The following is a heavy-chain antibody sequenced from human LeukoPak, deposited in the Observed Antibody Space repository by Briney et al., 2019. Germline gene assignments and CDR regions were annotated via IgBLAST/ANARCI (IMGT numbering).Heavy chain of an antibody. CDR2: IYTSGST. D-gene: IGHD3-22*01. CDR1: GGSISSGSYY. V-gene: IGHV4-61*02. CDR3: ARPSYYYDSSGFHDAFDI. J-gene: IGHJ3*02. Sequence: SETLSLTCTVSGGSISSGSYYWSWIRQPAGKGLEWIGRIYTSGSTNYNPSLKSRVTISVDTSKNQFSLKLSSVTAADTAVYYCARPSYYYDSSGFHDAFDIWGQGTMVTVSS.